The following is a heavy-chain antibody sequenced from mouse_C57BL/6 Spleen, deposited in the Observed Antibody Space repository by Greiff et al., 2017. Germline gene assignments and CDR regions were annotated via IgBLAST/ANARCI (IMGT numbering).Heavy chain of an antibody. CDR3: ARATRLLRSMDY. J-gene: IGHJ4*01. Sequence: VQLQQSGAELVKPGASVKLSCKASGYTFTSYWMRWVKQRPGRGLEWIGRIDPNSGGTKYHEKFKSKATLTVDKPSSTAYMQLISLTSEDSAVFYCARATRLLRSMDYWGQGTTVTVSS. CDR2: IDPNSGGT. D-gene: IGHD2-3*01. V-gene: IGHV1-72*01. CDR1: GYTFTSYW.